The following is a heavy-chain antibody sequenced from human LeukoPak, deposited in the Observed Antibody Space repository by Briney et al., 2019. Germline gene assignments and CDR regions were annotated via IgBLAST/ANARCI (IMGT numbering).Heavy chain of an antibody. J-gene: IGHJ4*02. V-gene: IGHV4-59*01. CDR3: ARADNSGWFDY. Sequence: SETLSLTCTVSGGSISSSYYWTWIRQPPGKGLEWIGYIYYSGSTNYNPSLKSRITISVDTSKNQFSLELSSVTAADTAVYYCARADNSGWFDYWGQGTLVTVSS. CDR1: GGSISSSYY. CDR2: IYYSGST. D-gene: IGHD6-19*01.